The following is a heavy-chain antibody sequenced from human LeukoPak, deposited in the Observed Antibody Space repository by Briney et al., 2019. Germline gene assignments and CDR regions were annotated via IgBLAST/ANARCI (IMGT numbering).Heavy chain of an antibody. CDR2: INPSGGST. CDR3: AGTRYCSSTSCYGRRFDP. D-gene: IGHD2-2*01. Sequence: ASVKVSCKASGYTFTSYYMHWVRQAPGQGLEWMGIINPSGGSTSYAQKFQGRVTITADESTSTAYMELSSLRSEDTAVYYCAGTRYCSSTSCYGRRFDPWGQGTLVTVSS. J-gene: IGHJ5*02. V-gene: IGHV1-46*01. CDR1: GYTFTSYY.